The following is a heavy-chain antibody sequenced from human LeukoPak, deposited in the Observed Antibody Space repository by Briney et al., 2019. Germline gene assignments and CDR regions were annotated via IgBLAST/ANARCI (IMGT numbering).Heavy chain of an antibody. CDR1: GGSFSGYY. J-gene: IGHJ4*02. CDR2: INHSGST. Sequence: SETLSLTCAVYGGSFSGYYWSWIRQPPGNGLEWIGEINHSGSTNYNPSLKSRVTISVDTSKNQFSLKLSSVTAADTAVYYCARVGAYCGGDCYKSHFDYWGQGTLVTVSS. D-gene: IGHD2-21*02. V-gene: IGHV4-34*01. CDR3: ARVGAYCGGDCYKSHFDY.